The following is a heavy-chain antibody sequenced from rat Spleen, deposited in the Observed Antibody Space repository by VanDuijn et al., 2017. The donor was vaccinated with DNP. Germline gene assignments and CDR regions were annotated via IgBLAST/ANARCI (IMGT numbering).Heavy chain of an antibody. V-gene: IGHV5-22*01. D-gene: IGHD1-1*01. Sequence: EVQLVESGGGLVQPGRSLKLSCAASGFTFSDYYMAWVRQPPTKGLEWVAYISYDGGSTYYGDSVKGRFTISRDNAKSTLYLQMNSLRSEDMATYYCARTPFYYGIDEGGQGTLVTVSS. CDR2: ISYDGGST. CDR1: GFTFSDYY. J-gene: IGHJ3*01. CDR3: ARTPFYYGIDE.